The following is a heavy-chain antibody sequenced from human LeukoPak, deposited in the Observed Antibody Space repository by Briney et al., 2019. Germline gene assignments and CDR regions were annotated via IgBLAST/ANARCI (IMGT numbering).Heavy chain of an antibody. CDR1: GYTFTGYY. V-gene: IGHV1-2*06. J-gene: IGHJ4*02. Sequence: GASVKVSCKAFGYTFTGYYMHWVRQAPGQGLEWMGRINPNSGGTNYAQKFQGRVTMTRDTSISTAYMELSRLRSDDTAVYYCARADYGDYVEGFDYWGQGTLVTVSS. CDR2: INPNSGGT. CDR3: ARADYGDYVEGFDY. D-gene: IGHD4-17*01.